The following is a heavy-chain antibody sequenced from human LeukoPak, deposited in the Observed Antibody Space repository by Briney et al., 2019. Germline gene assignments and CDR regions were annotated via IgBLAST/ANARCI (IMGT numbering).Heavy chain of an antibody. V-gene: IGHV3-48*04. CDR2: ISSSSSTI. J-gene: IGHJ4*02. CDR3: ASDRGMTTFDY. CDR1: GFTFSSYS. Sequence: GGSLRLSCAASGFTFSSYSMNWVRQAPGKGLEWVSYISSSSSTIYYADSVKGRFTISRDNAKNSLYLQMNSLRAEDTAVYYCASDRGMTTFDYWGQGTLVTVSS. D-gene: IGHD4-11*01.